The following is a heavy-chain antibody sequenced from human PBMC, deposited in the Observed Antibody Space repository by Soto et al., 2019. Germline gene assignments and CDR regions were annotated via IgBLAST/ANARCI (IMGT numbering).Heavy chain of an antibody. Sequence: GGSLRLSCAASGFTFSSYAMSWVRQAPGKGLEWVSAISGSGGSTYYADSVKGRFTISRDNSKNTLYLQMNSLRAEDTAVYYCAKDLGAYYDFWSGYYDYWGQGTLVTVSS. CDR1: GFTFSSYA. CDR2: ISGSGGST. V-gene: IGHV3-23*01. CDR3: AKDLGAYYDFWSGYYDY. D-gene: IGHD3-3*01. J-gene: IGHJ4*02.